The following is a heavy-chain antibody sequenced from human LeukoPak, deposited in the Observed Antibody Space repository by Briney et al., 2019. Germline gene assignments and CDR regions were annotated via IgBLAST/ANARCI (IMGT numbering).Heavy chain of an antibody. CDR3: ARGGYYYYHLDV. V-gene: IGHV4-38-2*01. D-gene: IGHD3-16*01. J-gene: IGHJ6*03. CDR2: IYHSGST. Sequence: PSETLSLTCAVSGYSISSGDYWAWIRQPPGKGLEWIGSIYHSGSTYYNPSLKSRVTISVDTSKNKFSLKLSSVTAADTAGYFCARGGYYYYHLDVWGKGTTVTVSS. CDR1: GYSISSGDY.